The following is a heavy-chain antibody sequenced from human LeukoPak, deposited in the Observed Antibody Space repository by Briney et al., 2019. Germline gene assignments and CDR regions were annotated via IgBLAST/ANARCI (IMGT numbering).Heavy chain of an antibody. CDR2: INWNGGST. CDR1: GFTFDDYG. D-gene: IGHD3-16*02. V-gene: IGHV3-20*01. J-gene: IGHJ5*02. Sequence: GGSLRLSCAASGFTFDDYGMSWVRQAPGKGLEWVSGINWNGGSTGYADSVKGRFTISRDNAKNSLYLQMNRLRAEDTALYHCARDQRDYVWGSYRPTTWFDPWGQGTLVTVSS. CDR3: ARDQRDYVWGSYRPTTWFDP.